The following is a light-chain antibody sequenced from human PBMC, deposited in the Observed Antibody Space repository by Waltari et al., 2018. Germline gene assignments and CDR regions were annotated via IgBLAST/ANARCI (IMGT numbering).Light chain of an antibody. V-gene: IGLV2-23*02. J-gene: IGLJ1*01. CDR2: EVT. CDR3: CSYAGFGIYV. CDR1: SSDVGNYNL. Sequence: QSGLTQPASVSGSPGQSITISCTGTSSDVGNYNLVSWYQHYPGKAPKLMVYEVTKRASGVSDRFSGSKSGNTASLTIYGLQSEDEADYYCCSYAGFGIYVFGTGTKVTVL.